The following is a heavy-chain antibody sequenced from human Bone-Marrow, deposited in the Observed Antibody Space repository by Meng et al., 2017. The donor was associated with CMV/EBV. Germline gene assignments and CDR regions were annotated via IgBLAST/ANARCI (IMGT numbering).Heavy chain of an antibody. CDR3: ARGARGVVIVPSPGWFDP. Sequence: FSSYARHWVRQAPGKGLEWVAVISYDGSNKYYADSVKGRFTISRDNSKNTLYLQMNSLRAEDTAVYYCARGARGVVIVPSPGWFDPWGQGTLVTVSS. CDR1: FSSYA. CDR2: ISYDGSNK. V-gene: IGHV3-30-3*01. J-gene: IGHJ5*02. D-gene: IGHD2-21*01.